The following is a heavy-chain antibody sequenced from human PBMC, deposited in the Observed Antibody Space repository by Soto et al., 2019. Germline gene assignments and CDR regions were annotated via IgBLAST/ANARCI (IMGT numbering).Heavy chain of an antibody. CDR2: INHSGST. CDR1: GGSFSGYY. J-gene: IGHJ4*02. D-gene: IGHD6-19*01. CDR3: ARWGSGWYYFDY. Sequence: TSETLSLTCAVYGGSFSGYYWSWIRQPPGKGLEWIGEINHSGSTNYNPSLKSRVTISVDTSKNQFSLKLSSVTAADTAVYYCARWGSGWYYFDYWGKGTLVTVSS. V-gene: IGHV4-34*01.